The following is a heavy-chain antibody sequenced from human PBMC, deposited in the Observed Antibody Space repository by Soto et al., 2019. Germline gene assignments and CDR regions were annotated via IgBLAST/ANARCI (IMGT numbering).Heavy chain of an antibody. D-gene: IGHD2-8*02. Sequence: GGSLRLSCAASGFTFSSYGMHWVRQAPGKGLEWVAVIWYDGSNKYYADSVKGRFTISRDNSKNTLYLQMNSLRAEDTAVYYCARDVASQASWCDYWGQGTLVTVSS. V-gene: IGHV3-33*01. CDR3: ARDVASQASWCDY. J-gene: IGHJ4*02. CDR2: IWYDGSNK. CDR1: GFTFSSYG.